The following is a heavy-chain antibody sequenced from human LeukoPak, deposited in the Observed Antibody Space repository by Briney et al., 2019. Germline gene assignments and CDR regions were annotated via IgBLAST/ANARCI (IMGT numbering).Heavy chain of an antibody. V-gene: IGHV4-39*01. CDR2: IYYSGST. Sequence: PSETLSLTCTVSGGSISSSSYYWGWIRQPPGKGLEWIGSIYYSGSTYCNPSLRSRVTISVDTSKNQFSLKLSSVTAADTAVYYCARKLWFGDTGLLDAFDIWGQGTMVTVSS. CDR3: ARKLWFGDTGLLDAFDI. D-gene: IGHD3-10*01. J-gene: IGHJ3*02. CDR1: GGSISSSSYY.